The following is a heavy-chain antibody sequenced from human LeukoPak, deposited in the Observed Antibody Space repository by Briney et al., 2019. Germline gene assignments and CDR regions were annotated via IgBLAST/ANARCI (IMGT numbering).Heavy chain of an antibody. CDR2: IGRSGSTI. J-gene: IGHJ4*02. D-gene: IGHD6-19*01. CDR3: ARGDHVSGWLGLGY. Sequence: GGSLRLSCAASRFTFSSYAMNWVRQAPGKGLEWISYIGRSGSTIYYADSVKGRFTISRDNAKNSLYLQMNSLRAEDTAVYYCARGDHVSGWLGLGYWGQGTLVTVSS. V-gene: IGHV3-48*03. CDR1: RFTFSSYA.